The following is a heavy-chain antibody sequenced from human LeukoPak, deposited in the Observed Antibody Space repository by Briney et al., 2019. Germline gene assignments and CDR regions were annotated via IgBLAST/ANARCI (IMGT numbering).Heavy chain of an antibody. CDR2: ISYDGSNK. V-gene: IGHV3-30-3*01. CDR1: GFTFSNYA. J-gene: IGHJ6*02. CDR3: VRAEGRIQSWSRYDYGMDV. Sequence: GWSLRLSCAASGFTFSNYAMHWVRQAPGKGLEWVAVISYDGSNKYYVDSVKGRFTIPRDTSKSTPYLQMKSLRAEDTGVYYCVRAEGRIQSWSRYDYGMDVWGQGTTVTVSS. D-gene: IGHD5-18*01.